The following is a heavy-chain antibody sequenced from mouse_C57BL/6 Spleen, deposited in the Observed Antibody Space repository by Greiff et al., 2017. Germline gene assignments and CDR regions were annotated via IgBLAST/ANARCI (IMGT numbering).Heavy chain of an antibody. CDR2: ISYDGSN. Sequence: DVQLQESGPGLVKPSQSLSLTCSVTGYSITSGYYWNWIRQFPGNKLEWMGYISYDGSNNSNPTLKNRISITRDTSKNQVFLKLNSVTTEDTATYYCARAYYWYFDVWGTGTTVTVSS. J-gene: IGHJ1*03. V-gene: IGHV3-6*01. CDR1: GYSITSGYY. CDR3: ARAYYWYFDV.